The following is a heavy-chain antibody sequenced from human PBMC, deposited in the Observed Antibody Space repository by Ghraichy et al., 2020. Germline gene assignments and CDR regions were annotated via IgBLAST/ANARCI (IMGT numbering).Heavy chain of an antibody. V-gene: IGHV3-21*01. D-gene: IGHD6-19*01. Sequence: GESLNISCAASGFTFSSYSMNWVRQAPGKGLEWVSSISSSSSYIYYADSVKGRFTISRDNAKNSLYLQMNSLRAEDTAVYYCARSSGWTQFDYWGQGTLVTVSS. CDR3: ARSSGWTQFDY. J-gene: IGHJ4*02. CDR2: ISSSSSYI. CDR1: GFTFSSYS.